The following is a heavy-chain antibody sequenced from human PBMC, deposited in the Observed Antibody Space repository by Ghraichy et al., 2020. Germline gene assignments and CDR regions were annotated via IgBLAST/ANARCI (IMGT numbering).Heavy chain of an antibody. CDR3: AKGGDGYTNAFYYFDY. V-gene: IGHV3-11*01. D-gene: IGHD5-24*01. J-gene: IGHJ4*02. CDR2: ISRSGSTI. CDR1: GFTFSDYY. Sequence: GGSLNISCAASGFTFSDYYMSWIRQAPGKGLEWVSYISRSGSTIYYADSVKGRFTISRDNAKNSVHLQLNSLRAEDTAVYYCAKGGDGYTNAFYYFDYWGQGTLVTVSS.